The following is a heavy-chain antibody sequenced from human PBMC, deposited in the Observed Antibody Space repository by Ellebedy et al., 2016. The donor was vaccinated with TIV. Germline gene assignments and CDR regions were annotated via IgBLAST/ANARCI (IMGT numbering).Heavy chain of an antibody. D-gene: IGHD1-26*01. J-gene: IGHJ4*02. CDR2: ISSSSSTI. V-gene: IGHV3-48*01. CDR3: ARDENDRVRSNYDY. Sequence: GESLKIPCAASGFTFSTYSLNLVPQASGKGLEWVSYISSSSSTIHYADSVKGRFTISRDNAKNSLYLQMNSLRAEDTAVYYCARDENDRVRSNYDYWGKGSQATVSS. CDR1: GFTFSTYS.